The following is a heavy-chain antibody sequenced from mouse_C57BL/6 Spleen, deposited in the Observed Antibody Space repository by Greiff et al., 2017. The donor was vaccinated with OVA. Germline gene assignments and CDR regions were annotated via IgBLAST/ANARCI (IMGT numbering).Heavy chain of an antibody. CDR2: IHPNSGST. Sequence: QVHVKQPGAELVKPGASVKLSCKASGYTFTSYWMHWVKQRPGQGLEWIGMIHPNSGSTNYNEKFKSKATLTVDRSSSTAYMQLSSLTSEDSAVYYCARGRTTPVMDYWGQGTSVTVSS. J-gene: IGHJ4*01. V-gene: IGHV1-64*01. CDR3: ARGRTTPVMDY. CDR1: GYTFTSYW. D-gene: IGHD1-1*01.